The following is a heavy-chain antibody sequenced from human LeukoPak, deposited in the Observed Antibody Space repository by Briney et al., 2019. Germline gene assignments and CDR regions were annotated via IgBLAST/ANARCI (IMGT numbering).Heavy chain of an antibody. Sequence: GGSLRLSCAASGFSFSSHWMNWVRQAPGKGLEWVANVDREGSDKNYVDSVKGRFTISRDNAKNSLYLQMNSLRVEDTAVYYCARDGVPGGRDVWGQGTTVTVS. J-gene: IGHJ6*02. D-gene: IGHD3-16*01. V-gene: IGHV3-7*01. CDR2: VDREGSDK. CDR1: GFSFSSHW. CDR3: ARDGVPGGRDV.